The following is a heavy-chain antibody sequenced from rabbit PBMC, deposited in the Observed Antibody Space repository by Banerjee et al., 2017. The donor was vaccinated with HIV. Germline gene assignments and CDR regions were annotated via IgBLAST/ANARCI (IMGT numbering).Heavy chain of an antibody. V-gene: IGHV1S40*01. CDR3: ARRYWNAFDP. CDR2: IDGGSSGTT. J-gene: IGHJ2*01. CDR1: GFTLSSYY. Sequence: QSLEESGGDLVKPGASLTLTCTASGFTLSSYYMCWVRQAPGKGPEWIACIDGGSSGTTYYASWAKGRFTISKTSSTTVTLQMTSLTAADTATYFCARRYWNAFDPWGPGTLVTVS.